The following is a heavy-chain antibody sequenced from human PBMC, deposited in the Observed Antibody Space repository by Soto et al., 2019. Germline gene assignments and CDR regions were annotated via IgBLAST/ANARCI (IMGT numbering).Heavy chain of an antibody. Sequence: ESGGGLVQPGGSLRLSCAASGFTFSSYSMNWVRQAPGKGLEWVSYISSSSSTIYYADSVKGRFTISRDNAKNSLYLQMNSVRDEDTAVYYCASWRITIFGVVNGAFDIWGQGTMVTVSS. CDR3: ASWRITIFGVVNGAFDI. V-gene: IGHV3-48*02. J-gene: IGHJ3*02. CDR2: ISSSSSTI. D-gene: IGHD3-3*01. CDR1: GFTFSSYS.